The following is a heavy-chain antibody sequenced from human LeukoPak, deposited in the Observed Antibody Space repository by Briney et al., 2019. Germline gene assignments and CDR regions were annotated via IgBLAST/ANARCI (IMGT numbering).Heavy chain of an antibody. CDR3: AKDYTWGELSFYFDY. D-gene: IGHD3-16*02. CDR1: GFTFDDYA. CDR2: ISWNSGSI. Sequence: GGSLRLSCAASGFTFDDYAMHWVRQAPGKGLEWVSGISWNSGSIGYADSVKGRFTISRDNAKNSLYLQMNSLRAEDTALYYCAKDYTWGELSFYFDYWGQGTLVTVSS. V-gene: IGHV3-9*01. J-gene: IGHJ4*02.